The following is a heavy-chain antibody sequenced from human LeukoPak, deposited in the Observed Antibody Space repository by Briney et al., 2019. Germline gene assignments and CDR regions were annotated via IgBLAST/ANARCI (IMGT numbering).Heavy chain of an antibody. Sequence: GGSLRLSCVASGFTFSSYDIHWLRQAPGKGLEWVAVISYDGINTYSADSVRGRFTISRDNSKNTLYLEINSLRAEDTAVYYCAKPGVVAARFCYFDYWGQGTLVTVSS. CDR1: GFTFSSYD. D-gene: IGHD2-15*01. V-gene: IGHV3-30*18. J-gene: IGHJ4*02. CDR3: AKPGVVAARFCYFDY. CDR2: ISYDGINT.